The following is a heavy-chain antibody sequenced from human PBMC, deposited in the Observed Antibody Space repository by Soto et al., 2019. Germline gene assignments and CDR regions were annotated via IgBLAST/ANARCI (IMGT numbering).Heavy chain of an antibody. CDR3: ARDLSYSGSYLGSSFDY. J-gene: IGHJ4*02. V-gene: IGHV1-46*01. CDR2: INPSGGST. CDR1: GYTFTSYY. D-gene: IGHD1-26*01. Sequence: GASVKVSCKASGYTFTSYYVHWVRQAPGQGLEWMGIINPSGGSTSYAQKFQGRVTMTRDTSTSTVYMELSSLRSEDTAVYYCARDLSYSGSYLGSSFDYWGQGTLVTVSS.